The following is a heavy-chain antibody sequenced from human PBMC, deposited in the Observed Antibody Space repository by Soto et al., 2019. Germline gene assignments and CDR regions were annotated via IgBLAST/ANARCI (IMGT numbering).Heavy chain of an antibody. CDR3: ARGGHVVVVTAALDY. V-gene: IGHV1-46*01. CDR2: VNPSGGHT. J-gene: IGHJ4*02. CDR1: GDTFPNYY. D-gene: IGHD2-21*02. Sequence: QVQLMQSGAEVKKPGASVKVSCKASGDTFPNYYIHWVRQAPGQGLEWMGTVNPSGGHTTYAQHFLGRVTMTRDASTSTLYMELTSLTSDHTAVYYCARGGHVVVVTAALDYWGQGTLVTVSS.